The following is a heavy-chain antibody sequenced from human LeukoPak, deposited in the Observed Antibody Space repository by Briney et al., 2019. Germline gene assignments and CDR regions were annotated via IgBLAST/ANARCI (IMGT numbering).Heavy chain of an antibody. CDR3: ARLKFDWLLSMDV. J-gene: IGHJ6*02. D-gene: IGHD3-9*01. CDR2: ISANGFNT. CDR1: GFTFSNYA. V-gene: IGHV3-23*01. Sequence: GGSLRLSCAASGFTFSNYAMNWVRQAPGKGLQWVSGISANGFNTYYADSVKGRFTISRDNANARNTLYLQMNSLRAEDTAVYYCARLKFDWLLSMDVWGQGTTVTVSS.